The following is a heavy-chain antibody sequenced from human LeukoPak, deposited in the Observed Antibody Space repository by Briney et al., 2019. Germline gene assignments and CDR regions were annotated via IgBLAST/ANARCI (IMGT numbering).Heavy chain of an antibody. Sequence: GGSLRLSCAASGFTFSSYNMNWVRQAPGKGLEWVSSTTSSSSYIYYADSVKGRFTISRDNAKNSLYLQMNSLRAEDTAVYYCAKDPDCTSGVCYTFFDYWGQGTLVTVSS. D-gene: IGHD2-8*01. CDR3: AKDPDCTSGVCYTFFDY. CDR1: GFTFSSYN. V-gene: IGHV3-21*04. J-gene: IGHJ4*02. CDR2: TTSSSSYI.